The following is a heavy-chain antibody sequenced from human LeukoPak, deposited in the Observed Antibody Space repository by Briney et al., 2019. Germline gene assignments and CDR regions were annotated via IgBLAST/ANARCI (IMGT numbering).Heavy chain of an antibody. CDR1: GFTFSSYW. V-gene: IGHV4-4*02. CDR2: IYHSGST. D-gene: IGHD2-2*01. CDR3: ARAGQGYCTSASCYLSLDY. J-gene: IGHJ4*02. Sequence: PGGSLRLSCAASGFTFSSYWMSWVRQPPGKGLEWIGQIYHSGSTNYNPSLKSRVAISVDKSKNQFSLNLNSVTAVDTAVYYCARAGQGYCTSASCYLSLDYWGQGTLVTVSS.